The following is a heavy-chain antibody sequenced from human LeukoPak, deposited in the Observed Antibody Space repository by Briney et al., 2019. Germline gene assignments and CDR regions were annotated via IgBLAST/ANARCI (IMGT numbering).Heavy chain of an antibody. Sequence: SETLSLTCTVSGGSISSSNYYWGWIRQPPGKGLEWIGSIYYSGSTYYNPSLKSRVTISVDTSKNQFSLKLSSVTAADTAVYYCASVYDSSGYYSRGFDYWGQGTLVTVSS. J-gene: IGHJ4*02. D-gene: IGHD3-22*01. CDR3: ASVYDSSGYYSRGFDY. CDR2: IYYSGST. V-gene: IGHV4-39*01. CDR1: GGSISSSNYY.